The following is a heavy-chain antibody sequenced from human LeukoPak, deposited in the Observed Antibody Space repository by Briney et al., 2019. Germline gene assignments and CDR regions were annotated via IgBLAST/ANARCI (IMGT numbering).Heavy chain of an antibody. D-gene: IGHD3-10*01. CDR3: ARRAVSGDFDY. V-gene: IGHV5-51*01. CDR1: GYIFTDYW. Sequence: GESLKISCKGSGYIFTDYWIGWVRQMPGKGLEWMGIIYPRDSDTRYSPSFQGQVTFSADKSITTAYLQWSSLKASDTAIYYCARRAVSGDFDYWGRGALVTVSS. CDR2: IYPRDSDT. J-gene: IGHJ4*02.